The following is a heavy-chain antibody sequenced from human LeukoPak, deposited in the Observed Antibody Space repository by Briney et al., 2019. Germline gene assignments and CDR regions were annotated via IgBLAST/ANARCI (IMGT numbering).Heavy chain of an antibody. Sequence: GGSLRLSCAGSGITFSTAWMIWVRQAPGKGLEWVGRVKTKADGGTTDYAAPVKGRFTITRDDSKNTVHLQMNSLKTEDTAVYYCTTEDFWGQGTLVTVSS. CDR2: VKTKADGGTT. V-gene: IGHV3-15*01. J-gene: IGHJ3*01. CDR1: GITFSTAW. D-gene: IGHD3/OR15-3a*01. CDR3: TTEDF.